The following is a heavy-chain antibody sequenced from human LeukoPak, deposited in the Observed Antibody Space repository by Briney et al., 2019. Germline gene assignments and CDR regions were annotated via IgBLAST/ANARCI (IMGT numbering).Heavy chain of an antibody. CDR3: ARGHYDYGDYGYYYYYYYMDV. D-gene: IGHD4-17*01. Sequence: SETLSLTCTVSGYSISSGYYWGWIRQPPGKGLEWIGSIYHSGSTYYNPSLKSRVTISVDTSKNQFSLKLSSVTAADTAVYYCARGHYDYGDYGYYYYYYYMDVWGKGTTVTISS. J-gene: IGHJ6*03. CDR2: IYHSGST. V-gene: IGHV4-38-2*02. CDR1: GYSISSGYY.